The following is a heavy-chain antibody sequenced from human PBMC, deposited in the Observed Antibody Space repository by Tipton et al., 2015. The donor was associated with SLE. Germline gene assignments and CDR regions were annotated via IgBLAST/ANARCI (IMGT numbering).Heavy chain of an antibody. D-gene: IGHD4-11*01. CDR1: GYIFTSYD. CDR3: ARDDYRGAFDI. Sequence: QSGAEVKKPGASVKVSCKASGYIFTSYDITWVRQAPGQGLEWVGWISAYNGNTNYAQKYQGRVTMTRDTSISTAYMELSRLRSDDTAVYYCARDDYRGAFDIWGQGTMVTVSS. CDR2: ISAYNGNT. V-gene: IGHV1-18*01. J-gene: IGHJ3*02.